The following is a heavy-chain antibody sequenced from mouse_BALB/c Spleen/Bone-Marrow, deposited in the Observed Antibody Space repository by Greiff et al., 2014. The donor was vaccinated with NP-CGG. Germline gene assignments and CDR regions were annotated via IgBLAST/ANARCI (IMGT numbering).Heavy chain of an antibody. D-gene: IGHD2-4*01. J-gene: IGHJ4*01. CDR3: ARSYYDYDDAMDY. CDR2: INPYNGGT. Sequence: EVKLQESGPELVKPGASMKISCKASGYSSTGYTMNWVKQSHGKNLEWIGLINPYNGGTSYNQKFKGKATLTVDKSSSTAYMELLSLTSEDSAVYYCARSYYDYDDAMDYWGQGTSVTVSS. CDR1: GYSSTGYT. V-gene: IGHV1-18*01.